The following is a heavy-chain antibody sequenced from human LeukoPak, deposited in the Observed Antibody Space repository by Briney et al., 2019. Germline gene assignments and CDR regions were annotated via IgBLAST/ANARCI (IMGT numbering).Heavy chain of an antibody. CDR1: GFTFSDYY. CDR3: ARMHSLWFGEPGPSDP. D-gene: IGHD3-10*01. V-gene: IGHV3-11*01. CDR2: ISSSGSTI. J-gene: IGHJ5*02. Sequence: GGSLRLSCAASGFTFSDYYMSWIRQAPGKGLEWVSYISSSGSTIYYADSVKGRFTISRDNAKNSLYLQMNSLRAEDTAVYYCARMHSLWFGEPGPSDPWGQGTLVTVSS.